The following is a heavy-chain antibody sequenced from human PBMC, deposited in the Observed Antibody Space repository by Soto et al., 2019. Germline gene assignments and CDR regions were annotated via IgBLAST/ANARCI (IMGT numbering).Heavy chain of an antibody. J-gene: IGHJ4*02. CDR1: GYTLTELS. CDR3: ATTGHDFWSGCYLDY. V-gene: IGHV1-24*01. Sequence: ASVKVSCKVSGYTLTELSMHCVRQAPGKGLEWMGGFDPEDGETIYAQKFQGRVSMTEDTSTDTAYMELSSLRSEDTAVYYCATTGHDFWSGCYLDYWGQGSLVTVS. CDR2: FDPEDGET. D-gene: IGHD3-3*01.